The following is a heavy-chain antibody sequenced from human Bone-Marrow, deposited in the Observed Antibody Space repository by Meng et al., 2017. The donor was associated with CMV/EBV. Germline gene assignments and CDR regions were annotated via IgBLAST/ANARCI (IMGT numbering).Heavy chain of an antibody. J-gene: IGHJ6*02. CDR2: INPSGGST. CDR1: GYTFTSYY. D-gene: IGHD6-6*01. CDR3: ARDPTKYSSSTQYAIYYYYYCGMDV. V-gene: IGHV1-46*01. Sequence: ASVKVSCKASGYTFTSYYMHWVRQAPGQGLEWMGIINPSGGSTSYAQKFQGRVTMTRDTSTSTVYMELSSLRSEDTAVYYCARDPTKYSSSTQYAIYYYYYCGMDVWGQGTTVTVSS.